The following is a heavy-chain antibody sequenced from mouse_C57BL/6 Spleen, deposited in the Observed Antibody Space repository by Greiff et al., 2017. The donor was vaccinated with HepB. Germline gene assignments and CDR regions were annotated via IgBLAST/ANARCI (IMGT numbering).Heavy chain of an antibody. CDR1: GFTFSDAW. CDR2: IRNKANNHAT. J-gene: IGHJ4*01. V-gene: IGHV6-6*01. Sequence: EVKLMESGGGLVQPGGSMKLSCAASGFTFSDAWMDWVRQSPEKGLEWVAEIRNKANNHATYYAESVKGRFTISRDDSKSSVYLQMNSLRAGDTGIYYCTRDDPFYAMDYWGQGTSVTVSS. CDR3: TRDDPFYAMDY.